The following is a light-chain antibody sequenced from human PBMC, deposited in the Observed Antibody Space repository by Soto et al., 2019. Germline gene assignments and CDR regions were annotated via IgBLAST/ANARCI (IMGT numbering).Light chain of an antibody. Sequence: TSSYFGTYNLVSWYQQHPGKAPKLMIYEVSKRPSGVSNRFSGSKSGNTASLTISGLQAEDEADYYCCSYAGSNTLYVFGTGTKVTVL. CDR2: EVS. J-gene: IGLJ1*01. CDR1: SSYFGTYNL. V-gene: IGLV2-23*02. CDR3: CSYAGSNTLYV.